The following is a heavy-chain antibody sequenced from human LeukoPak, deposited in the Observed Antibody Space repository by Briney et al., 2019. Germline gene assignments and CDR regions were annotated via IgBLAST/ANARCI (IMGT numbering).Heavy chain of an antibody. D-gene: IGHD5-12*01. J-gene: IGHJ4*02. CDR2: ISGTGDII. Sequence: GGSLRPSCAASGFTFTTYTINWVRQAPGKGLERVSYISGTGDIIQYADSVRGRFTISRDNAKNSVSLQMNSLRVEDTATYYCARDRALVAFDYWGQGALVTVSS. CDR1: GFTFTTYT. CDR3: ARDRALVAFDY. V-gene: IGHV3-48*01.